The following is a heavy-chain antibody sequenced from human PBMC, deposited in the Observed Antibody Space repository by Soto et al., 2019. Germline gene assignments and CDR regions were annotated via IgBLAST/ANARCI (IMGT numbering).Heavy chain of an antibody. D-gene: IGHD3-3*01. CDR2: INHSGST. V-gene: IGHV4-34*01. CDR1: GGSFSGYY. Sequence: SETLSLTCAVYGGSFSGYYWSWIRQPPGKXLEWIGEINHSGSTNYNPSLKSRVTISVDTSKNQFSLKLSSVTAADTAVYYCASVRPVLRFLEWLPNWFDPWGQGTLVTVSS. CDR3: ASVRPVLRFLEWLPNWFDP. J-gene: IGHJ5*02.